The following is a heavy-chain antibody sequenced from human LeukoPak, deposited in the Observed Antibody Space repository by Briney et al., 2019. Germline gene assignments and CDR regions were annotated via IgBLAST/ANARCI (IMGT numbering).Heavy chain of an antibody. CDR3: AKDPGYCSSTSCYIGWFDP. V-gene: IGHV1-18*01. D-gene: IGHD2-2*02. Sequence: GASVKVSCKASGYTFTSYGISWVRQAPGQGLEWMGWISAYNGNTNYAQKLQGRVTMTTDTSTSTAYMELRSLRSEDTAVYYCAKDPGYCSSTSCYIGWFDPWGQGTLVTVSS. CDR1: GYTFTSYG. CDR2: ISAYNGNT. J-gene: IGHJ5*02.